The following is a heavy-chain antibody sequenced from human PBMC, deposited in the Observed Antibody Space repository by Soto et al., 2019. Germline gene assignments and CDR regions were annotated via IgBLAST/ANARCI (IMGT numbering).Heavy chain of an antibody. CDR2: ISAYNGNT. CDR3: ARAGPYAPAGPPSY. D-gene: IGHD2-2*01. CDR1: GYTFTSYG. J-gene: IGHJ4*02. Sequence: GASVKVSCKASGYTFTSYGISWVRQAPGQGLEGMGWISAYNGNTNSAQKLQGRVTMTTDTSTSTAYIELRSLRSDYTAVYYCARAGPYAPAGPPSYWGQGTLVTISS. V-gene: IGHV1-18*01.